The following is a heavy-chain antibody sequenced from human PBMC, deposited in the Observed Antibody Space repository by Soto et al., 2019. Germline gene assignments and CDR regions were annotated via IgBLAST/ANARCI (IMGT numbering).Heavy chain of an antibody. D-gene: IGHD6-13*01. CDR1: GGSISRYY. CDR2: IYYSVST. Sequence: TETLSLTCTVSGGSISRYYWSCIRQPPGKGLEWIGYIYYSVSTNYNPSLKSRVTISVDTSKNQFSLKLSSVTAADTAVYYCAISIEAAPSLGGMHFYGQGTNVTGFS. V-gene: IGHV4-59*01. CDR3: AISIEAAPSLGGMHF. J-gene: IGHJ6*02.